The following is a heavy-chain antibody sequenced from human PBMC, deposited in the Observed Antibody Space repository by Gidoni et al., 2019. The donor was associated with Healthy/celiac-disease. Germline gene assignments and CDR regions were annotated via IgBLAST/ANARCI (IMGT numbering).Heavy chain of an antibody. CDR2: ISYDGSNK. J-gene: IGHJ1*01. CDR3: ARESVRQQLLRGTEYFQH. Sequence: SSYAMHWVRQAPGKGLEWVAVISYDGSNKYYADSVKGRFTISRDNSKNTLYLQMNSLRAEDTAVYYCARESVRQQLLRGTEYFQHWGQGTLVTVSS. V-gene: IGHV3-30-3*01. D-gene: IGHD6-13*01. CDR1: SSYA.